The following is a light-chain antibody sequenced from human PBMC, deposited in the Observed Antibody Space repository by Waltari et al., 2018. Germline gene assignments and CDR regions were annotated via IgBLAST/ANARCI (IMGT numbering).Light chain of an antibody. J-gene: IGKJ4*01. CDR3: QQYYSTPPLT. Sequence: DIVMTQSPDSLAVSLGERATINCKSSQRVLYSSNNKNYLAWYQQKPGQPPKLLIYWASTRESGVPDRFSGSGSGTDFTLTISSLQAEDVAVYYCQQYYSTPPLTFGGGTKVEIK. CDR2: WAS. CDR1: QRVLYSSNNKNY. V-gene: IGKV4-1*01.